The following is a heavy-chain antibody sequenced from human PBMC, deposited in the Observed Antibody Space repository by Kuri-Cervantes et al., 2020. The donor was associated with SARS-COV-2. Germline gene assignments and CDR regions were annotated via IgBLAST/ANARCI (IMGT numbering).Heavy chain of an antibody. CDR2: IRYDGSNK. CDR1: GFTFSSYG. D-gene: IGHD7-27*01. CDR3: AIGGWGFFGNAFDI. J-gene: IGHJ3*02. Sequence: GESLKISCAASGFTFSSYGMHWVRQAPGKGLEWVAFIRYDGSNKYYADSVRGRFTISRDNSKNTLYLQTNSLRAEDTAVYYCAIGGWGFFGNAFDIWGQGTMVTVSS. V-gene: IGHV3-30*02.